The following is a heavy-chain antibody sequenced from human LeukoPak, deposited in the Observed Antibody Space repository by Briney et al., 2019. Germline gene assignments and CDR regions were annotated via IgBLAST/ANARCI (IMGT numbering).Heavy chain of an antibody. D-gene: IGHD3-22*01. CDR3: ARDLGQYYDTSDNWFDP. Sequence: GGSLRLSCAASGFTFSSYSMNWVRQAPGKGLEWVSSISSSSSYIYYADSVKGRFTISRDNAKNSLYLQMNSLRAEDTAVYYCARDLGQYYDTSDNWFDPWGQGTLVTVSS. V-gene: IGHV3-21*01. CDR1: GFTFSSYS. J-gene: IGHJ5*02. CDR2: ISSSSSYI.